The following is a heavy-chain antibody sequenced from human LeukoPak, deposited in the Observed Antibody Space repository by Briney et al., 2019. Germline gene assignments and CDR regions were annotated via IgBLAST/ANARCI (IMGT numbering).Heavy chain of an antibody. CDR2: IYHSGST. V-gene: IGHV4-4*02. D-gene: IGHD5-12*01. Sequence: SETLSLTCAVSGGSISSSNWWSWVRQPPGKGLEWIGEIYHSGSTNYNPSLKSRVTISVDTSKNQFSLKLSSVTAADTAVYYCARDKRFRGGYDYEEWDDAFDIWGQGTMVTVSS. CDR3: ARDKRFRGGYDYEEWDDAFDI. CDR1: GGSISSSNW. J-gene: IGHJ3*02.